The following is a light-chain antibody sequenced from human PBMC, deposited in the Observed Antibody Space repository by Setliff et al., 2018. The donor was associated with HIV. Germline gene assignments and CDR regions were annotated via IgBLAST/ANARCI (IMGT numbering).Light chain of an antibody. CDR2: AAS. V-gene: IGKV1-NL1*01. CDR3: QQYYTSPWT. J-gene: IGKJ1*01. Sequence: DIQMTQSPSSLSASVGDRVTVTCRASQAISNSLAWYQEKPGKAPGLLLYAASRLESGVPSRFSGSGSGRDYSLTINSLQPEDSATYYCQQYYTSPWTFGQGTKVDIK. CDR1: QAISNS.